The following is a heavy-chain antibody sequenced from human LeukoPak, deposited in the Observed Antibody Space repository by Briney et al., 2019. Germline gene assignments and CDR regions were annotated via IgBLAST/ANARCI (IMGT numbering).Heavy chain of an antibody. J-gene: IGHJ4*02. CDR3: ARRLRVDYSKGEFDY. CDR1: GYTFTSYG. D-gene: IGHD4-11*01. CDR2: ISAYNGNT. Sequence: GASVKVSCKASGYTFTSYGISWVRQAPGQGLEWMGWISAYNGNTNYAQKLQGRVTMTTDTSTSTAYMELRSLRSDDTAVYYCARRLRVDYSKGEFDYWGQGTLVTVSS. V-gene: IGHV1-18*01.